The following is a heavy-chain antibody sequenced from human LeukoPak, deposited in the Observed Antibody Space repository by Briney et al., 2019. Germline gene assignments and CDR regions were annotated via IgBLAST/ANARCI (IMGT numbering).Heavy chain of an antibody. J-gene: IGHJ4*02. CDR2: ISSSSSYI. V-gene: IGHV3-21*01. Sequence: PGGSLRLSCAASGFTFSSYSMNWVRQAPGKALEWVSSISSSSSYIYYADSVKGRFTISRDNAKNSLYLQMNSLRAEDTAVYYCASDGYSGYVTYYFDYWGQGTLVTVSS. D-gene: IGHD5-12*01. CDR1: GFTFSSYS. CDR3: ASDGYSGYVTYYFDY.